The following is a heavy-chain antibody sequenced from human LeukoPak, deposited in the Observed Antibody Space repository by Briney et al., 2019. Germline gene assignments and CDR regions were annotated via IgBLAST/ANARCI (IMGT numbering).Heavy chain of an antibody. D-gene: IGHD6-19*01. CDR1: GFRFSNYA. CDR2: TSGSGGRT. Sequence: GGSLRLSCAASGFRFSNYAMTWVPQAPGKGLEWVSGTSGSGGRTYYADSVKGRFTISRDNFKNTLNLQMNSLRAEDTALYYWAKDQGSSGSYLDAFDICGQGTIVTVSS. V-gene: IGHV3-23*01. CDR3: AKDQGSSGSYLDAFDI. J-gene: IGHJ3*02.